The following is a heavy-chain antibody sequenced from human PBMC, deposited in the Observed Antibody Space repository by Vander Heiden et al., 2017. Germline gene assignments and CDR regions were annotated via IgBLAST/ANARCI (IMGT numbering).Heavy chain of an antibody. Sequence: QLQLQESGPGLVTPSETLSLTCTLSGGSISSRDHYWGWIRQPPGKGLEWIGTIYYSGSTKYNPSLQSRVTISVDTSKNQFSLRLSSVTAADTAVYYCARHFTNYYDTRGAFDIWGQGTMVTVSS. V-gene: IGHV4-39*01. CDR3: ARHFTNYYDTRGAFDI. J-gene: IGHJ3*02. CDR2: IYYSGST. D-gene: IGHD3-22*01. CDR1: GGSISSRDHY.